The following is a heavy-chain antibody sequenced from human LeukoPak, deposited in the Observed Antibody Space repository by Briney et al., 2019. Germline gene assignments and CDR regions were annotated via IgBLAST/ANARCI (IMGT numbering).Heavy chain of an antibody. Sequence: SVKVSCKASGGTFSSYAISWVRKAPGQGLGWMGGSIPIFGTANYAQKFQGRVTITTDESTSTAYMELSSLRSEDTAVYYCARDSNIAAAGYMDVWGKGTTVTVSS. V-gene: IGHV1-69*05. CDR3: ARDSNIAAAGYMDV. D-gene: IGHD6-13*01. CDR2: SIPIFGTA. J-gene: IGHJ6*03. CDR1: GGTFSSYA.